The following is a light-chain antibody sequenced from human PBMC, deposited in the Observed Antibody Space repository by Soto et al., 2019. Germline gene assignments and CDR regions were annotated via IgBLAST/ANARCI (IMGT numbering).Light chain of an antibody. CDR3: LSFTSSFTDI. J-gene: IGLJ1*01. Sequence: QSVLTQPASVSGSPGQSITISCTGTSSDVGGYNYVSWYQHHPGKAPKLMIYEVTNRPSGVSIRFSGSKSGTTASLTISGLQAEDEADYYCLSFTSSFTDIFGTGTKGTVL. CDR1: SSDVGGYNY. CDR2: EVT. V-gene: IGLV2-14*01.